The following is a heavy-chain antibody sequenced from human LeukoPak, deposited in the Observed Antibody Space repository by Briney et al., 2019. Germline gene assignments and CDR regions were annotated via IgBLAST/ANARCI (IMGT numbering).Heavy chain of an antibody. D-gene: IGHD6-13*01. CDR3: ARDVVAAAGSFDY. CDR1: GGSISSSSYN. CDR2: IYYSGST. Sequence: SETLSLTCTVSGGSISSSSYNWGWIRQPPGKGLEWIGYIYYSGSTNYNPSLKSRVTMSVDTSKNQFSLKLSSVTAADTAVYYCARDVVAAAGSFDYWGQGTLVTVSS. J-gene: IGHJ4*02. V-gene: IGHV4-61*05.